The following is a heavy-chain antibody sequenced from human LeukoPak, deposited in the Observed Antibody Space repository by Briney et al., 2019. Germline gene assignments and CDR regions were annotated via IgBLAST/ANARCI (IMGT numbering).Heavy chain of an antibody. J-gene: IGHJ6*03. Sequence: GGSLRLSCAASGFTFSSYGMHWVRQAPGKGLEWVAFIRYDGSNKYYADSVKGRFTISRDNSKNTLYLQMNSLRAEDTAVYYCAKAQYSSSWYNYYYYMDVWGKGTTVTISS. CDR3: AKAQYSSSWYNYYYYMDV. CDR1: GFTFSSYG. V-gene: IGHV3-30*02. D-gene: IGHD6-13*01. CDR2: IRYDGSNK.